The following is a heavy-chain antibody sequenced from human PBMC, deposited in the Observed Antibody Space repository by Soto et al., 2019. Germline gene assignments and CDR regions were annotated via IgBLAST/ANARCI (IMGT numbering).Heavy chain of an antibody. D-gene: IGHD4-17*01. CDR1: GFSLTTQGVH. CDR2: IYWDDNE. CDR3: VYRDFGDYFFQF. J-gene: IGHJ4*02. V-gene: IGHV2-5*02. Sequence: QITLKESGPTLVKPTQTLTLTCTFSGFSLTTQGVHAGWIRQPPGKALEWLALIYWDDNEFYSPSLKNRLTFTKDTPKSQLGLTLATVDPVVTATYYSVYRDFGDYFFQFWGQGILVNVSS.